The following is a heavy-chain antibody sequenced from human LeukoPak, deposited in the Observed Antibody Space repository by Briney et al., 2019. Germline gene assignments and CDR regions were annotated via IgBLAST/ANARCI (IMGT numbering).Heavy chain of an antibody. CDR2: IYTSGST. CDR1: GGSISSYY. CDR3: AXXXXXXXERIDWYFDL. D-gene: IGHD2/OR15-2a*01. Sequence: SETLSLTCTVSGGSISSYYWSWIRQPAGKGLEWIGRIYTSGSTNYNPSLKSRVTMSVDTSKNQFSLKLSSVTAADTAVYYCAXXXXXXXERIDWYFDLWGRGTLVTVSS. J-gene: IGHJ2*01. V-gene: IGHV4-4*07.